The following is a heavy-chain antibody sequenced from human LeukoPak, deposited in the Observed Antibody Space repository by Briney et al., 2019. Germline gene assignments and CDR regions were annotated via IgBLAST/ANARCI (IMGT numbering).Heavy chain of an antibody. CDR2: ISDTGATT. D-gene: IGHD2-8*01. V-gene: IGHV3-23*01. Sequence: GGSLSLTCAGSGFTFSIYAMSWIRQAPGKGLEWVSAISDTGATTYDADSVKGRFTISRDNSRSTLYLQMNSLRAEDTALYYCAKDTSIGRYCTNGVCSSFDYWGQGTLVTVSS. CDR1: GFTFSIYA. CDR3: AKDTSIGRYCTNGVCSSFDY. J-gene: IGHJ4*02.